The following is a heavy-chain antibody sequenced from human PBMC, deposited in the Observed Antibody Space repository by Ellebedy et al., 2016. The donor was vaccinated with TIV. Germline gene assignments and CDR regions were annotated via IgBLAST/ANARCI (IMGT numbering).Heavy chain of an antibody. Sequence: GESLKISXAASGFTFSSYWMHWVRQAPGKGLVWVSRINSDGSSTSYADSVRGRFTISRDNAKDSVFLEMNSLRAEDTAVYYCARDSASHLRFSYTDYWGRGTLIAVSS. CDR2: INSDGSST. D-gene: IGHD4-11*01. J-gene: IGHJ4*02. CDR1: GFTFSSYW. V-gene: IGHV3-74*01. CDR3: ARDSASHLRFSYTDY.